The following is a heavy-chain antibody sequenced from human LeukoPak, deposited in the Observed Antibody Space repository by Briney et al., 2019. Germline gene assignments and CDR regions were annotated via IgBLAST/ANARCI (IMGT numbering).Heavy chain of an antibody. Sequence: GSLRLSCAASGFTFSSYGMHWVRQAPGKGLEWVAVIYYDGSNKYYADSVKGRFTISRDNSKNTLYLQMNSLRAEDTAVYYCARESEIIPSYYFDYWGQGTLVSVSS. D-gene: IGHD3-10*01. CDR3: ARESEIIPSYYFDY. CDR1: GFTFSSYG. V-gene: IGHV3-33*01. J-gene: IGHJ4*02. CDR2: IYYDGSNK.